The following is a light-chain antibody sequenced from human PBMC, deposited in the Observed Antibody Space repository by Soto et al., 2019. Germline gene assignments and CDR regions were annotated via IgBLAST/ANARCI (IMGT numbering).Light chain of an antibody. CDR1: QGIGSE. Sequence: AIQMTQSPSSLSASVGDRVTITCRASQGIGSELGWYQQKPGEAPKVLIYKASGLQDGVPSRFSGSGSGTDFTLTISSLQPEDFATYYFLQEYSYPLTFGGGTKVEIK. CDR2: KAS. J-gene: IGKJ4*01. V-gene: IGKV1-6*01. CDR3: LQEYSYPLT.